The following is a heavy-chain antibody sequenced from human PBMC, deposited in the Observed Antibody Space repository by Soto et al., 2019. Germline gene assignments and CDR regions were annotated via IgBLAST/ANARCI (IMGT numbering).Heavy chain of an antibody. J-gene: IGHJ4*02. D-gene: IGHD6-19*01. Sequence: QVQLVQSGAEVKKPGASVKVSCKTSGYTFINYDINWVRQAPGKGLEWMGLMNPKSGKTGYAQKFQGRVSMTRDTSTSTAYMELNSLRSEDTATYYCAKADGEQWLLPHLDKWGQGTLVTVS. CDR3: AKADGEQWLLPHLDK. CDR2: MNPKSGKT. V-gene: IGHV1-8*01. CDR1: GYTFINYD.